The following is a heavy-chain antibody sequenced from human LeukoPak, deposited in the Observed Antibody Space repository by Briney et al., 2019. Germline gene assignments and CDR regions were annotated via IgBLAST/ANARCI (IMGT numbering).Heavy chain of an antibody. CDR3: ARGVAAALRY. CDR2: INHSGST. J-gene: IGHJ4*02. CDR1: GGSFSGYY. V-gene: IGHV4-34*01. Sequence: SETLSLTCAVYGGSFSGYYWSWIRQPPGKGLEWIGEINHSGSTNYNPSLKSRVTISVDTSKNQFSLKLSSVTAADTAVYYCARGVAAALRYWGRGTLVTVSS. D-gene: IGHD6-13*01.